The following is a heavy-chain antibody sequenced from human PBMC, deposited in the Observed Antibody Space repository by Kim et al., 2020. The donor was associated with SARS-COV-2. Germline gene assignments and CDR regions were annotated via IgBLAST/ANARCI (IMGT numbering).Heavy chain of an antibody. Sequence: SETLSLTCTVSGGSISSSSYYWGWIRQPPGKGLEWIGSIYYSGSTYYNPSLKSRVTISVDTSKNQFSLKLSSVTAADTAVYYCASWTWNAVAYWGQGTLVTVSS. CDR1: GGSISSSSYY. D-gene: IGHD1-1*01. J-gene: IGHJ4*02. CDR3: ASWTWNAVAY. V-gene: IGHV4-39*01. CDR2: IYYSGST.